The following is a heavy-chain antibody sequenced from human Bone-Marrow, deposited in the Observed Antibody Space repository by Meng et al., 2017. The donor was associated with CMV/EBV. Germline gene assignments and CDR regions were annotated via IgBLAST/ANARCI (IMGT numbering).Heavy chain of an antibody. J-gene: IGHJ4*02. CDR3: ARSKVTTTRAPFDY. CDR1: GFTFSSYS. Sequence: GGSLRLSCAASGFTFSSYSMNWVRQAPGKGLEWVSSISSSSSYIYYADSVKGRFTISRDNAKNSLYLQMNSLRAEDTAVYYCARSKVTTTRAPFDYWGQGTRVTCSS. D-gene: IGHD1-14*01. CDR2: ISSSSSYI. V-gene: IGHV3-21*01.